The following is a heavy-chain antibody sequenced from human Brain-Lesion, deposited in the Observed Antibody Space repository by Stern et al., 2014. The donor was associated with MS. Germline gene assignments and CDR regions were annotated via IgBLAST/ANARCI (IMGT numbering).Heavy chain of an antibody. Sequence: QVQLMQSGPGLVKPSETLSLTCTVAGGSVSSTSYAWAWIRQPPGKGLEWIGTIYYSGNTYYSPSLKSRLTISLDTSKNQVPLQRRSVTAADTAVYYCAGEEDIRYCSGGSCTGNWFDPWGQGTLVTVSS. D-gene: IGHD2-15*01. CDR1: GGSVSSTSYA. J-gene: IGHJ5*02. CDR2: IYYSGNT. V-gene: IGHV4-39*01. CDR3: AGEEDIRYCSGGSCTGNWFDP.